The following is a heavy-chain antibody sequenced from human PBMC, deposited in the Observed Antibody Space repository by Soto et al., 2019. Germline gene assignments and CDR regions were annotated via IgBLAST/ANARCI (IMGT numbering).Heavy chain of an antibody. Sequence: GGSLRLSCAASGFTFSSYSMNWVRQAPGKGLEWVSYISSSRSTIYYADSVKGRFTISRDNAKNSLYLQMNSLRDEDTAVYYCARDLSVAGTNYYYGMDVWGQGTTVTVSS. CDR2: ISSSRSTI. J-gene: IGHJ6*02. V-gene: IGHV3-48*02. D-gene: IGHD6-19*01. CDR1: GFTFSSYS. CDR3: ARDLSVAGTNYYYGMDV.